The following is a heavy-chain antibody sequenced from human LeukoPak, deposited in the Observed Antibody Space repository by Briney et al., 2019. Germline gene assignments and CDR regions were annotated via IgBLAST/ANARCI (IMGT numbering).Heavy chain of an antibody. D-gene: IGHD3-9*01. J-gene: IGHJ4*02. CDR2: IGASGGST. V-gene: IGHV3-23*01. Sequence: PGGSLRLSCEASEFTFRNYWMHWVRQAPGKGLEWVSGIGASGGSTYYADSVKGRFTISRDNSKNTLYLQMNSLRTEDTAVYYCAKAEGYDILTGLDYWGQGTLVTVSS. CDR3: AKAEGYDILTGLDY. CDR1: EFTFRNYW.